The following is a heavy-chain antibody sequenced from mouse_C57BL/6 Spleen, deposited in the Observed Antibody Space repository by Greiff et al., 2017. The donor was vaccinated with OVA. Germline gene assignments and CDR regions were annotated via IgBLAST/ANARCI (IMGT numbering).Heavy chain of an antibody. Sequence: VQLQQPGAELVKPGASVKLSCKASGYTFTSYWMHWVKQRPGQGLEWIGMIHPNSGSTNYNEKFKSKATLTVDKSSSTAYMQLSSLTSEDSAVYYCARSKDSGYFDVWGTGTTVTVSS. J-gene: IGHJ1*03. CDR3: ARSKDSGYFDV. CDR1: GYTFTSYW. CDR2: IHPNSGST. V-gene: IGHV1-64*01.